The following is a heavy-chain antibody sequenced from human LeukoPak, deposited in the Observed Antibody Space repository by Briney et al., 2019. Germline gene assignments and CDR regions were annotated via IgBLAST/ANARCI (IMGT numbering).Heavy chain of an antibody. CDR2: IKQDGSEK. V-gene: IGHV3-7*01. CDR1: GFTFSSYW. D-gene: IGHD1-26*01. J-gene: IGHJ4*02. Sequence: GGSLRLSCAASGFTFSSYWMSWIRQAPGKGLEWVANIKQDGSEKYYVDSVKGRFTISRDNAKNSLYLQMNSLRAEDTAVYYCAKDLPSGSPFDYWGQGTLVTVSS. CDR3: AKDLPSGSPFDY.